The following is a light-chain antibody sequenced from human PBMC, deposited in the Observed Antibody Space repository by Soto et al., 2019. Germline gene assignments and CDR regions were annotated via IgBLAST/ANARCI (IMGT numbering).Light chain of an antibody. CDR2: KAS. CDR1: QTISSW. Sequence: DIQMTQSPSTLSASVGDRVTITCRASQTISSWLAWYQQKPGTAPKLLIYKASTLQSGVPSRFSGSGSGTEFTLTISSLQPDDFATDYCQQYNTYWTFGKGTKVESK. CDR3: QQYNTYWT. V-gene: IGKV1-5*03. J-gene: IGKJ1*01.